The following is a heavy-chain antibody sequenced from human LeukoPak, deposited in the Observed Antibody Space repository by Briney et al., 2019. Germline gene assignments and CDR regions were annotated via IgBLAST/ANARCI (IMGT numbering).Heavy chain of an antibody. CDR2: IYYSGYT. V-gene: IGHV4-39*07. CDR3: ARGKYCSSTSCYTAGSVWFDP. D-gene: IGHD2-2*02. J-gene: IGHJ5*02. CDR1: GGSTNSSSYY. Sequence: SETLSLTCTVSGGSTNSSSYYWGWIRQPPGKGLEWIGSIYYSGYTYYNPSLKSRVTISIDTSKNQFSLNLNSVTAADTAVYYCARGKYCSSTSCYTAGSVWFDPWGQGTLVTVSS.